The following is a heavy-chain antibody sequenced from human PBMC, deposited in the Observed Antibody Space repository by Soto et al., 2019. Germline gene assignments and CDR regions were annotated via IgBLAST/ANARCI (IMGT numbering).Heavy chain of an antibody. D-gene: IGHD4-17*01. CDR1: GFTFSNAP. Sequence: ESGGGLVEPGGSLRLSCAASGFTFSNAPMRWVRQAPGKGLEWVGRINGKTDGGTVDYTAPVRGRFTISRDDSKNTVYLQMNSLKAEDTAVYYCATRLTDYPFVDYWGQGALVTVSS. J-gene: IGHJ4*02. CDR3: ATRLTDYPFVDY. V-gene: IGHV3-15*07. CDR2: INGKTDGGTV.